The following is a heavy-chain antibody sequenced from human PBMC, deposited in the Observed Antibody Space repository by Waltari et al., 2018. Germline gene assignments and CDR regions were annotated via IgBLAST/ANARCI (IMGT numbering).Heavy chain of an antibody. Sequence: EVQLVESGGGLVQPGRSLRLSCGASGFTFDDYAMHWVRQAPGKGLEWVSGINWNSGRIAYADSVEGRFTISRDNAKNSLHLQMNSLRAEDTALYYCAKGQGSSSWDYFDYWGQGTLVTVSS. J-gene: IGHJ4*02. V-gene: IGHV3-9*01. CDR2: INWNSGRI. CDR1: GFTFDDYA. CDR3: AKGQGSSSWDYFDY. D-gene: IGHD6-13*01.